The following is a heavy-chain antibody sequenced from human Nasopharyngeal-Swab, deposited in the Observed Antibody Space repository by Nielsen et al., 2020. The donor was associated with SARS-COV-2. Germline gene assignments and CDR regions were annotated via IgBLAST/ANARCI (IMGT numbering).Heavy chain of an antibody. CDR3: ARDGLDYDFWSAYFMDV. V-gene: IGHV3-21*01. Sequence: GGSLRLSCAASGFTFSSYSMNWVRQAPGKGLEWVSSISSSSSYIYYADSVKGRFTISRDNAKNSLYPQMNSLRAEDTAVYYCARDGLDYDFWSAYFMDVWGRGTTVTVSS. D-gene: IGHD3-3*01. CDR2: ISSSSSYI. CDR1: GFTFSSYS. J-gene: IGHJ6*02.